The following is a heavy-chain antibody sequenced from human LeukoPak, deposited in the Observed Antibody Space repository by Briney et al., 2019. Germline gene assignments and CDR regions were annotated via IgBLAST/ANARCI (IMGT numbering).Heavy chain of an antibody. CDR2: IYSNGNT. CDR3: ARSATVTTGYFDY. J-gene: IGHJ4*02. V-gene: IGHV4-39*07. CDR1: GGSISSTDHY. D-gene: IGHD4-17*01. Sequence: PSETLSLTCSVSGGSISSTDHYWGWIHQSPEKGLDWIGSIYSNGNTYYNPSVKSRVTMSVDTSKNQFSLKLTSMTAAETAVYYCARSATVTTGYFDYWGQGALVTVSS.